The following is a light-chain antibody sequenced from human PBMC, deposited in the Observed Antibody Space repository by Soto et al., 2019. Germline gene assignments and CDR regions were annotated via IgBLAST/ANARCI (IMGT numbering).Light chain of an antibody. J-gene: IGKJ1*01. V-gene: IGKV1-5*03. Sequence: DIQMTQSPSTLSASVGPSFTFTCRDSQTISRWLAWYQQKPAEAPKLLIYTASSLESGVPSRFSGSGSGTDFTLTISRLEPEDFAMYYCQQYGRPFGLGTRWIS. CDR1: QTISRW. CDR3: QQYGRP. CDR2: TAS.